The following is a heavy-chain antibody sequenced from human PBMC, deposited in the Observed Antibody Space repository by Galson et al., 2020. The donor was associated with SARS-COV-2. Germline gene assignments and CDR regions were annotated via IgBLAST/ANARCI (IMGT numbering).Heavy chain of an antibody. V-gene: IGHV7-4-1*02. J-gene: IGHJ2*01. Sequence: ASVKVSCKASGYTFTRYAMTWVRQAPGQGLEWMGWINTNTGNPTYAQGFTGRFVFSLDTSVSTAYLQISGLKAEDTAVYYCARVTGEGNKLDLYFDLWGRGTLVTVSS. CDR1: GYTFTRYA. CDR3: ARVTGEGNKLDLYFDL. CDR2: INTNTGNP. D-gene: IGHD7-27*01.